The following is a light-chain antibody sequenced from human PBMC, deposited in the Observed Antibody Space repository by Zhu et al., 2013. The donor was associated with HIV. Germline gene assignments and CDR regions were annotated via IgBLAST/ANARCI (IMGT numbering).Light chain of an antibody. V-gene: IGKV1-27*01. CDR1: QDISNY. CDR3: QQYNRYPWT. CDR2: AAS. Sequence: DIQMTQSPSSLSASVGDRVTITCRASQDISNYLAWYQQKPGKVPKLLMYAASTLQSGVPSRFSGSQSGTQFTLTISSLQPEDVATYYCQQYNRYPWTFGQGTTV. J-gene: IGKJ1*01.